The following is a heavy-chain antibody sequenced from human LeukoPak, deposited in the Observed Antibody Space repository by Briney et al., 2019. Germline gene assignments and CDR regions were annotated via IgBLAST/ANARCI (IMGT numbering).Heavy chain of an antibody. V-gene: IGHV4-34*01. CDR3: ARRNSLWFGEFHAFDI. Sequence: SSETLSLTCAVYGGSFSGYYWSWIRQPPGKGLEWIGEINHSGSTNYNPSLKSRVTISVDTSKNQFSLKLSSVTAADTAVYYCARRNSLWFGEFHAFDIWGQGTMVTVSS. CDR1: GGSFSGYY. D-gene: IGHD3-10*01. J-gene: IGHJ3*02. CDR2: INHSGST.